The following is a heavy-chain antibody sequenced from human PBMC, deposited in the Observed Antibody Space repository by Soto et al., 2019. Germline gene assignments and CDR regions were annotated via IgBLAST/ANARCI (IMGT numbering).Heavy chain of an antibody. J-gene: IGHJ4*02. V-gene: IGHV3-21*01. CDR2: ISSSSSYI. D-gene: IGHD5-12*01. CDR3: ARDRYSGYDVDY. CDR1: GFTFSSYS. Sequence: GWSLRLSCAASGFTFSSYSMNWVRQAPGKGLEWVSSISSSSSYIYYADSVKGRFTISRDNAKNSLYLQMNSLRAEDTAVYYCARDRYSGYDVDYWGQGTLVTVSS.